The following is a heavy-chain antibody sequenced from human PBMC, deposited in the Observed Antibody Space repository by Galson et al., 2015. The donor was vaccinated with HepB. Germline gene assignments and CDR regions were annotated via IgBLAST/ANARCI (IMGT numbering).Heavy chain of an antibody. D-gene: IGHD2-15*01. CDR2: ISWNSGSI. CDR3: AKQSEVVAATPGAFDP. J-gene: IGHJ5*02. V-gene: IGHV3-9*01. CDR1: GFTFDDYA. Sequence: SLRLSCAASGFTFDDYAMHWVRQAPGKGLEWVSGISWNSGSIGYADSVKGRFTISRDNAKNSLYLQMNSLRAEDTALYYCAKQSEVVAATPGAFDPWGQGTLVTVSS.